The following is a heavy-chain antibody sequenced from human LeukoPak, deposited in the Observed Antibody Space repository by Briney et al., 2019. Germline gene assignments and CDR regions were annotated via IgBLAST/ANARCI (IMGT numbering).Heavy chain of an antibody. V-gene: IGHV3-23*01. J-gene: IGHJ6*03. CDR3: AKKEGCEIHQYHMDV. D-gene: IGHD2-2*01. Sequence: GGSLRLSCAASGVTFSSYAMSWVRQAPGKGLEWVSAISGSGGSTYYADSVKGRFTISRDNSKNTLYLQMNSLRVDDTAVYYCAKKEGCEIHQYHMDVWGTGTTVIVSS. CDR1: GVTFSSYA. CDR2: ISGSGGST.